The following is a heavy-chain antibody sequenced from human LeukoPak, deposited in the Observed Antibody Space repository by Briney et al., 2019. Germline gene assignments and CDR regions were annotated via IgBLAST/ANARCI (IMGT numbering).Heavy chain of an antibody. V-gene: IGHV1-2*06. J-gene: IGHJ4*02. CDR2: INPNNGGT. Sequence: GASVKVSCKASGYTFTGYYMHWVRQAPGQGLEWMGRINPNNGGTNYAQKFQGRVTMTRDTSISTAYMELSRLRSDDTAVYYCARVFDEDTAQIRFDYWGQGTLVTVSS. D-gene: IGHD5-18*01. CDR3: ARVFDEDTAQIRFDY. CDR1: GYTFTGYY.